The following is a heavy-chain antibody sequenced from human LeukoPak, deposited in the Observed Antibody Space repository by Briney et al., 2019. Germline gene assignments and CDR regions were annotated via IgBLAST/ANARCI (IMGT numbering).Heavy chain of an antibody. J-gene: IGHJ4*02. Sequence: ASVKVSCKASGYTFTGYYMHWVRQAPGQGLEWMGWINPNSGGTNYAQKFQGRVTMTRDTSISTAYMELSRLRSDDTAVYYCARDLVVAGISGFDYWGQGTLVTVSS. V-gene: IGHV1-2*02. D-gene: IGHD6-19*01. CDR3: ARDLVVAGISGFDY. CDR2: INPNSGGT. CDR1: GYTFTGYY.